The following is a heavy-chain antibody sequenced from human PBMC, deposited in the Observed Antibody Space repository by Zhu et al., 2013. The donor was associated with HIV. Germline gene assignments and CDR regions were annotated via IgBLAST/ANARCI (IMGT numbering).Heavy chain of an antibody. Sequence: QLQLQESGPGLVKPSETLSLTCTVSGGSISSSSYYWGWIRQPPGKGLEWIGSIYYSGSTYYNPSLKSRVTISVDTSKNQFSLKLSSVTAADTAVYYCARDVVVAAADYWYFDLWGRGTLVTVSS. D-gene: IGHD6-13*01. CDR3: ARDVVVAAADYWYFDL. CDR1: GGSISSSSYY. CDR2: IYYSGST. J-gene: IGHJ2*01. V-gene: IGHV4-39*07.